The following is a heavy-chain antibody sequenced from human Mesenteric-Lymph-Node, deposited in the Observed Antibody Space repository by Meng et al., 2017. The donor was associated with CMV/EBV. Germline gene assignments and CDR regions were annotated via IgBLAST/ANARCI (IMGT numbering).Heavy chain of an antibody. D-gene: IGHD5-12*01. V-gene: IGHV3-23*01. Sequence: GGSLRLSCAASGFTFSDYAMTWVRQAPGKGLEWVSTLSGSGGSTYYAGSVKGRFTISRDNSQNTLDLQMSSLRAEDTAVYYCAKVPTDIVDPFDYWGQGTLVTVSS. J-gene: IGHJ4*02. CDR2: LSGSGGST. CDR3: AKVPTDIVDPFDY. CDR1: GFTFSDYA.